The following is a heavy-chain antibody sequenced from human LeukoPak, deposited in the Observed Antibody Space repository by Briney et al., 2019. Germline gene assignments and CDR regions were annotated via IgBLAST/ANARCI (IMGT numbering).Heavy chain of an antibody. Sequence: KTSETLSLTCTVSGGSISSGGYYWSWIRQPPGKGLEWIGYIYHSGSTYYNPSLKSRVTISVDRSKNQFSLKLSSVTAADTAVYYCARGLIFGVVQNWFDPWGQGTLVTVSS. J-gene: IGHJ5*02. D-gene: IGHD3-3*01. V-gene: IGHV4-30-2*01. CDR1: GGSISSGGYY. CDR2: IYHSGST. CDR3: ARGLIFGVVQNWFDP.